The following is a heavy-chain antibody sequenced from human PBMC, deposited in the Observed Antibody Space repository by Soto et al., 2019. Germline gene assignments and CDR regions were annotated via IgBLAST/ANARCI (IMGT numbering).Heavy chain of an antibody. CDR2: ISAYNGNT. CDR3: ARDGLWFGESTYNWFDP. V-gene: IGHV1-18*01. CDR1: GYTFTSYG. Sequence: QVQLVQSGAEVKKPGASVKVSCKASGYTFTSYGISWVRQAPGQGLEWMGWISAYNGNTNYAQKLQGRVTLTTDTSTSTAYMELRSLGTDDTAVYYCARDGLWFGESTYNWFDPWGQGTLVTVSS. D-gene: IGHD3-10*01. J-gene: IGHJ5*02.